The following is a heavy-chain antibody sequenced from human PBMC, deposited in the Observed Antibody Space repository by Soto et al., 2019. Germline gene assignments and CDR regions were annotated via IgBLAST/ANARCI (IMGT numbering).Heavy chain of an antibody. CDR2: ISAYNGNT. Sequence: QVQLVQSGAEVKKPGASVKVSCKASGYTLTSYGISWVRQAPGQGLEWMGWISAYNGNTNYAQKLQGRVTMTTDTSTSTAYMELRSLRSDDTAVYYCARSDVAATNYYYYGMDVWGQGTTVTVSS. J-gene: IGHJ6*02. CDR1: GYTLTSYG. CDR3: ARSDVAATNYYYYGMDV. D-gene: IGHD6-19*01. V-gene: IGHV1-18*01.